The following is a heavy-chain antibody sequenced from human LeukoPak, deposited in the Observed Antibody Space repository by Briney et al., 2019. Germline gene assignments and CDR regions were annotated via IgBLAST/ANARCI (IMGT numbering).Heavy chain of an antibody. D-gene: IGHD3-22*01. CDR2: ISSSSSYI. CDR1: GFTFSSYS. J-gene: IGHJ4*02. V-gene: IGHV3-21*04. CDR3: AKAAGLVIPSFDY. Sequence: GGSLRLSCAASGFTFSSYSMNWVRQAPGKGLEWVSSISSSSSYIYYADSVKGRFTISRDNAKNSLYLQMNSLRAEDAAVYYCAKAAGLVIPSFDYWGQGTLVTVSS.